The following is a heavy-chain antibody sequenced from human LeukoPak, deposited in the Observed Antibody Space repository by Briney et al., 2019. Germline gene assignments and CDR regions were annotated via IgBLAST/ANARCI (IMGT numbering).Heavy chain of an antibody. CDR1: GYTFTSYG. V-gene: IGHV1-18*01. CDR2: ISAYNGNT. J-gene: IGHJ4*02. CDR3: ARYSSSWSLDY. Sequence: SVKVSCKASGYTFTSYGISWVRQAPGQGLEWMGWISAYNGNTNYAQKLQGRVTMTTDTSTSTAYMELSRLRSDDTAVYYCARYSSSWSLDYWGQGTLVTVSS. D-gene: IGHD6-13*01.